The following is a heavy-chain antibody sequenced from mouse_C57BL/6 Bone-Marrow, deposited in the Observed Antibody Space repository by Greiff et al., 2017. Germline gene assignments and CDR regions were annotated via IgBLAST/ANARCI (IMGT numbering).Heavy chain of an antibody. CDR1: GYTFTEYT. J-gene: IGHJ1*03. D-gene: IGHD1-1*01. V-gene: IGHV1-62-2*01. CDR3: ARHEDRYYGSTDWYFDV. Sequence: VKLMESGAELEKPGASVKLSCKASGYTFTEYTIHWVKQRSGQGLEWIGWFYPGSGSIKYNEKFKDKATLTADKSSSTVYMELSRLTSEDSAVYFCARHEDRYYGSTDWYFDVWGTGTTVTVSS. CDR2: FYPGSGSI.